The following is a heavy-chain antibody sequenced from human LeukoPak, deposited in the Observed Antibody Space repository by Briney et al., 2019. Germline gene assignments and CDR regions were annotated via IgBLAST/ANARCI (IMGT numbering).Heavy chain of an antibody. CDR3: ATLILPEYYFDY. V-gene: IGHV1-24*01. D-gene: IGHD2-2*01. CDR1: GYTLTELS. J-gene: IGHJ4*02. CDR2: FDPEDGET. Sequence: VSVKVSCKVSGYTLTELSMHWVRQAPGKGLEWMGGFDPEDGETIYAQKFQGRVTMTEDTSTDTAYMELSSLRSEDTAVYYCATLILPEYYFDYWGQGTLVTVSS.